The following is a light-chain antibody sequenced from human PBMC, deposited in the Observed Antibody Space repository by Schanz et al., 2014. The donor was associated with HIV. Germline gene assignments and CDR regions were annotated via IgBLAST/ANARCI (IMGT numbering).Light chain of an antibody. Sequence: DIQMTQSPSTLSASVGDRVTITCRASQSISSWLAWYQQKPGKAPKLLIYKASSLASGVPSRFSGSGSGTEFTLTISSLQPDDFATYYCLQYNDYAYTFGQGTKLEIK. CDR2: KAS. J-gene: IGKJ2*01. CDR1: QSISSW. V-gene: IGKV1-5*03. CDR3: LQYNDYAYT.